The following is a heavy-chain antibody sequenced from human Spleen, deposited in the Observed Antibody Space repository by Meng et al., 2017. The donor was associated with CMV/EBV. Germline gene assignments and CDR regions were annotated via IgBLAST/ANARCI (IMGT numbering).Heavy chain of an antibody. CDR3: ARDSSAIDY. CDR1: GFTFSSYS. J-gene: IGHJ4*02. V-gene: IGHV3-30*03. Sequence: GGSLRLSCAASGFTFSSYSMNWVRQAPGKGLEWVAVISYDGSNKYYADSVKGRFTISRDNSKNTLYLQMNSLRAEDTAVYYCARDSSAIDYWGQGTLVTVSS. CDR2: ISYDGSNK. D-gene: IGHD6-19*01.